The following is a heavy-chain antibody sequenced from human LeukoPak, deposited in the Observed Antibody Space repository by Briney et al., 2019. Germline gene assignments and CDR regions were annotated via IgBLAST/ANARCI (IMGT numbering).Heavy chain of an antibody. CDR3: AKWSSSSWEYYYYYMDV. CDR2: ISGSGGST. J-gene: IGHJ6*03. V-gene: IGHV3-23*01. CDR1: GFTFSSYA. D-gene: IGHD6-13*01. Sequence: GGSLRLSCAASGFTFSSYAMSWVRQAPGKGLEWVSAISGSGGSTYYADSVKGRFTISRDNSKNTLYLQMNSLRAEDTAVYYCAKWSSSSWEYYYYYMDVWGKGTTVTVSS.